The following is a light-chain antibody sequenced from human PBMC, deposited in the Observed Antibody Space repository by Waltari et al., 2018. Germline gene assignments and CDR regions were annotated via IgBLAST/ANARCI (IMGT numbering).Light chain of an antibody. CDR1: QSISNW. CDR2: KAS. V-gene: IGKV1-5*03. CDR3: QHYNSYPWT. Sequence: DIQLTQSPSTLSASVGDRVTITCRARQSISNWLAWYQQKPGKAPKLLIYKASSLESGVPSRFSGSGSDTEFTLTISSLQPDDFATYYCQHYNSYPWTFGQGTKVEIK. J-gene: IGKJ1*01.